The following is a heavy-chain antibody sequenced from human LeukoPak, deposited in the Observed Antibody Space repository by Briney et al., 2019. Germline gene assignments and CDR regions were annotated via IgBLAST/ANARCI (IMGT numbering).Heavy chain of an antibody. J-gene: IGHJ4*02. CDR2: ISYDGSDQ. D-gene: IGHD4-17*01. V-gene: IGHV3-30*18. Sequence: GGSLRLSCAASGLRFSNYGIHWVRQAPGKGLEWVAVISYDGSDQFYADSVKGRFTISRDNSKNTLYLEMNSLKSEDTSVYYCTKDGDPDYWGQGTLVTVSS. CDR3: TKDGDPDY. CDR1: GLRFSNYG.